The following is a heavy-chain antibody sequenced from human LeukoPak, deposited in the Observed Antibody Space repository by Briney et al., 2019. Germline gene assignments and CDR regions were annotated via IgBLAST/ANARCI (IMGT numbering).Heavy chain of an antibody. J-gene: IGHJ4*02. V-gene: IGHV3-66*01. CDR2: INSGGGT. CDR3: AKDSTLRIFNY. CDR1: GFTFSTYA. Sequence: GGSLRLSCAASGFTFSTYAVSWVRQAPGKGLEWVSIINSGGGTYYADSVKGRFTISRDNSKNTLYLQMDSLRAEDTAVYYCAKDSTLRIFNYWGQGTLVTVSS. D-gene: IGHD2-15*01.